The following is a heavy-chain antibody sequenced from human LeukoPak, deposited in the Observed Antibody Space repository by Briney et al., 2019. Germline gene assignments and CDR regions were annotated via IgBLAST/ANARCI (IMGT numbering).Heavy chain of an antibody. Sequence: GASVKVSCKASGYTFTSYGISWVRQAPGQGLERMGWISAYNGNTNYAQKLQGRVTMTTDTSTSTAYMELRSLRSDDTAVYYCARGQHDYGDYGDAFDIWGQGTMVTVSS. V-gene: IGHV1-18*01. D-gene: IGHD4-17*01. CDR2: ISAYNGNT. J-gene: IGHJ3*02. CDR1: GYTFTSYG. CDR3: ARGQHDYGDYGDAFDI.